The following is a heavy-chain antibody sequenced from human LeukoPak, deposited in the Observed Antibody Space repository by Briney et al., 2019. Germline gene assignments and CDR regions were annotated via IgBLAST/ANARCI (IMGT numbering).Heavy chain of an antibody. Sequence: TSETLSLTCTVSGGSISSYYWSWIRQPPGKGLEWIGYIYYSGSTNYNPSLKSRVTISVDTSKNQFSLKLSSVTAADTAVYYCARGRRGTIFGVVTSNGYLYYYYYMGVWGKGTTVTVSS. V-gene: IGHV4-59*01. J-gene: IGHJ6*03. CDR1: GGSISSYY. CDR2: IYYSGST. D-gene: IGHD3-3*01. CDR3: ARGRRGTIFGVVTSNGYLYYYYYMGV.